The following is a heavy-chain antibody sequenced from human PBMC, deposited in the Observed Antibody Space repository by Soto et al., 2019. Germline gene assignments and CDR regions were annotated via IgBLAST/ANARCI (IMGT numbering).Heavy chain of an antibody. CDR2: IIPIFDTI. Sequence: QVQLLQSGAEVKKPGSSLKVSCKASGATFSSFAFSWVRQAPGQGLEWMGVIIPIFDTIKFARKFQVRVTLTADESTGTAYMELDRLTSEDTAVYYCASPLRWSGYYIAFDYWGQGTLVIVSS. V-gene: IGHV1-69*01. J-gene: IGHJ4*02. CDR3: ASPLRWSGYYIAFDY. CDR1: GATFSSFA. D-gene: IGHD3-3*01.